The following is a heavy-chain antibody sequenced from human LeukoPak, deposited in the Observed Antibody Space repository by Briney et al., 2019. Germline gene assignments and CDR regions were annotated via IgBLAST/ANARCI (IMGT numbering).Heavy chain of an antibody. CDR1: GFTVSGTY. J-gene: IGHJ6*03. CDR2: IYTRGGT. V-gene: IGHV3-66*01. CDR3: VKGSGIAGRHGYYYYLDV. Sequence: GGSLRLSCAASGFTVSGTYMAWVRQAPGKGPDWVSVIYTRGGTYDAASVKGRFTISRDTSKNTLDLQMNSLRLVDTAVYYCVKGSGIAGRHGYYYYLDVWGNGTTVTVSS. D-gene: IGHD6-13*01.